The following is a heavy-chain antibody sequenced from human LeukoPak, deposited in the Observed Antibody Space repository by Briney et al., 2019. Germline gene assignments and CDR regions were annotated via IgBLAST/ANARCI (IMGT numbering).Heavy chain of an antibody. CDR1: GFTFSSYG. J-gene: IGHJ3*02. D-gene: IGHD5-24*01. CDR3: ARGRDGYNLVDAFDI. CDR2: ISSSSIYI. Sequence: GTLRLSCAASGFTFSSYGMSWVRQAPGKGLEWVSSISSSSIYIYYADSLKGRFTISRDNAKNSLYLQMNSLRAEDTAVYYCARGRDGYNLVDAFDIWGQGIMVTVSS. V-gene: IGHV3-21*01.